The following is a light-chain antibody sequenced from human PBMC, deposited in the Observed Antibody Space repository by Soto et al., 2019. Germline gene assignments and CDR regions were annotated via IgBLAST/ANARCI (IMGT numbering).Light chain of an antibody. CDR3: QQYGSSPET. CDR2: GAS. J-gene: IGKJ1*01. V-gene: IGKV3-20*01. CDR1: QSVSSSY. Sequence: QSVSPGERATLSCVSSQSVSSSYLAWYQQKPGQAPRLLIYGASSRATGIPDRFSGSGSGTDFTLTISRLEPEDFAVYYCQQYGSSPETFGQGTKVDIK.